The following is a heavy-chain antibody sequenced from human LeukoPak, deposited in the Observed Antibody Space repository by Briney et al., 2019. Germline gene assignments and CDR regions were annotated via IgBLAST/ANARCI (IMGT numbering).Heavy chain of an antibody. Sequence: ASVKASCKASGYTFTGYHLHWVRQAPGQGLEWMGWINPSSGATKYAQNFQGRVTMTRDTSITTAYMELSRLRYYDTAVYYCARATDLNDYDYWGQGTLVTVSS. J-gene: IGHJ4*02. CDR2: INPSSGAT. D-gene: IGHD5-12*01. CDR1: GYTFTGYH. V-gene: IGHV1-2*02. CDR3: ARATDLNDYDY.